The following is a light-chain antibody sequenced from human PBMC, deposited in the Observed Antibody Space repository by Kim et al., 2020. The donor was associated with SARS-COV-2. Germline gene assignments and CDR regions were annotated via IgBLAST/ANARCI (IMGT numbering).Light chain of an antibody. J-gene: IGKJ2*01. CDR2: WAS. Sequence: RATINCKSSQSVLYSSKNKNYLAWYQQKPGQPPKLLIYWASTRESGVPDRFSGSGSGTDFTLTISSLQAEDVAVYYCQQYYSTPDTFGQGTKLEI. CDR3: QQYYSTPDT. V-gene: IGKV4-1*01. CDR1: QSVLYSSKNKNY.